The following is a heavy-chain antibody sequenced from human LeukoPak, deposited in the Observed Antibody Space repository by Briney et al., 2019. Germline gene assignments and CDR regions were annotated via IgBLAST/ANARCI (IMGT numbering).Heavy chain of an antibody. D-gene: IGHD6-6*01. V-gene: IGHV4-59*01. CDR1: GGSISSYY. CDR2: IYYSGST. J-gene: IGHJ6*02. Sequence: SETLSLTCTVSGGSISSYYRSWIRQPPGKGLEWVGYIYYSGSTNYNPSLKSRVTISVDTSKNQFSLKLSSVTAADTAVYYCARDQDSSSYYYGMDVWGQGTTVTVSS. CDR3: ARDQDSSSYYYGMDV.